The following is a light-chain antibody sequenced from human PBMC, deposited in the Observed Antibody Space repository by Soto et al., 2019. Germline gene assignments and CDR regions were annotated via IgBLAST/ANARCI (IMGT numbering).Light chain of an antibody. CDR1: QSVLHSSNNQNY. Sequence: DIVMTQSPDSLAVSLGERATINCKSSQSVLHSSNNQNYLVWYQQKPGQPPKLLIYWASTRESGVPDRFSGSGSGTDFTLTISSLQAEDVAVYYCQQYYTTPRTFGQGTKLEIK. J-gene: IGKJ2*01. V-gene: IGKV4-1*01. CDR2: WAS. CDR3: QQYYTTPRT.